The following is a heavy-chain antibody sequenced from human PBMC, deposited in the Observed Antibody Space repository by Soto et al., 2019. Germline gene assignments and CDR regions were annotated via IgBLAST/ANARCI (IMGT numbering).Heavy chain of an antibody. J-gene: IGHJ4*02. CDR3: ARDYYDSSGRYFDY. V-gene: IGHV3-33*01. CDR1: GFAFSSYG. D-gene: IGHD3-22*01. CDR2: IWYDGSNK. Sequence: QVQLVESGGGVVQPGRSLRLSCAACGFAFSSYGMHWIRQAPGKGLEWVAVIWYDGSNKYYADSVKGRFTISRDNSKNTLYLQMNSLRAEDTAVYYCARDYYDSSGRYFDYWGQGTLVTVSS.